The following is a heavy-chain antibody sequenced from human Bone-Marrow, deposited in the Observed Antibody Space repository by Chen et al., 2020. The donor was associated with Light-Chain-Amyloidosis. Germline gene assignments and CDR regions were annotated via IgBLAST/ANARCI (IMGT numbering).Heavy chain of an antibody. D-gene: IGHD6-6*01. CDR1: GYTFTDYY. Sequence: QVQLVQSGADVKKPGASVKVSCKASGYTFTDYYVHWVRQAPGQGLEGMGWNNPNSGGTNYEQKFQDRVTMTRYTSISTAYRELSRLGSDDTALYYCAREKYSSSSRRGFDPWGQGTLVTVSS. CDR3: AREKYSSSSRRGFDP. J-gene: IGHJ5*02. CDR2: NNPNSGGT. V-gene: IGHV1-2*02.